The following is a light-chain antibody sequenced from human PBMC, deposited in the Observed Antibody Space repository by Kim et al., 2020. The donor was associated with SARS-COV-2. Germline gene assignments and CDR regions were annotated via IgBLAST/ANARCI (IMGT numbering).Light chain of an antibody. CDR1: SANIGSNY. Sequence: RATMSCSGSSANIGSNYVYCYQKSCGAPLQLLIYRNNQRPSGLHGRSSGSKSGTSASLTISGLGAEDEDDYYCAAWDDSVRRGVFGGGTQLTVL. CDR2: RNN. V-gene: IGLV1-47*01. CDR3: AAWDDSVRRGV. J-gene: IGLJ2*01.